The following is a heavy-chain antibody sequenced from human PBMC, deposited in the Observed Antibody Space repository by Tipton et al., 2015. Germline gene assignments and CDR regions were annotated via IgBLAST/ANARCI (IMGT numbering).Heavy chain of an antibody. V-gene: IGHV5-51*01. D-gene: IGHD1-26*01. CDR2: IYPGDSET. CDR3: VRRARRVGSHSYPYYFDY. Sequence: QSGPEVKKPGESLKISCKGSGYIFTSFWIDWVRQMPGKGLEWMGTIYPGDSETRYNPSFQGQVTISADKSITTAYLQWRSLKASDTAMYYCVRRARRVGSHSYPYYFDYWGQGTLVPVSS. CDR1: GYIFTSFW. J-gene: IGHJ4*02.